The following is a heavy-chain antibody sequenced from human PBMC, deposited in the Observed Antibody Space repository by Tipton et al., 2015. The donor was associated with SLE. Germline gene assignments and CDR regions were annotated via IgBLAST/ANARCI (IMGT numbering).Heavy chain of an antibody. V-gene: IGHV4-59*01. J-gene: IGHJ4*02. Sequence: TLSLTCAVSGGSISSYYWSWIRQPPGKGLEWIGYVYYTGSTTYSPSLESRVTISVDTSKNHFSLNLKSVTAADTAVYYCARDPNGGYGSFDYWGLGALVTVSS. D-gene: IGHD7-27*01. CDR3: ARDPNGGYGSFDY. CDR1: GGSISSYY. CDR2: VYYTGST.